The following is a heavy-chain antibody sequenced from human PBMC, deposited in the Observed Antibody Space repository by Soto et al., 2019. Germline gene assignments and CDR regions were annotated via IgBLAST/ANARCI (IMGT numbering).Heavy chain of an antibody. V-gene: IGHV4-34*01. CDR3: ARTATFDC. CDR1: CGSFSNYY. Sequence: QVQLQQRGAGLLKPSETLYLTCAVYCGSFSNYYWSWIRQHPVKGLEWIGEINHSGSTNYNPSLKSRVIMTVATSNNQFSLKMSSGTAADRAMYYCARTATFDCLGQGTLITV. CDR2: INHSGST. J-gene: IGHJ4*02.